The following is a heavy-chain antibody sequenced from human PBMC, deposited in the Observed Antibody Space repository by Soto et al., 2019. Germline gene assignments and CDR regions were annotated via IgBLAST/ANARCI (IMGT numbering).Heavy chain of an antibody. CDR3: ARDGVPAATSPYYFDY. CDR1: GYTFTSYG. D-gene: IGHD2-2*01. Sequence: ASVKVACKASGYTFTSYGISWVRRAPGQGLEWMGWISAYNGNTNYAQKLQGRVTMTTDTSTSTAYMELRSLRSDDTAVYYCARDGVPAATSPYYFDYWGQGTLATVSS. V-gene: IGHV1-18*01. CDR2: ISAYNGNT. J-gene: IGHJ4*02.